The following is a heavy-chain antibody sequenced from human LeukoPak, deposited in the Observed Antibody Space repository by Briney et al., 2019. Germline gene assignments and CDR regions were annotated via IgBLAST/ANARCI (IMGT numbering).Heavy chain of an antibody. Sequence: SETLSLTCAVYGGSFSGYYWNWIHQPPGKGLEWIGEINHSGSTNYNPSLKSRVTISVDTSKNQFSLKLTSVTAADTAVYYCASPHIAVAGPAFDYWGQGTLVTVSS. J-gene: IGHJ4*02. CDR2: INHSGST. CDR3: ASPHIAVAGPAFDY. V-gene: IGHV4-34*01. CDR1: GGSFSGYY. D-gene: IGHD6-19*01.